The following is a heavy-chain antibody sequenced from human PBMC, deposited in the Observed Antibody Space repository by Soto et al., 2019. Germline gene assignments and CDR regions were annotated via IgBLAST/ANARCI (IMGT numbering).Heavy chain of an antibody. Sequence: GGSLRLSCAASGFTFSSYAMHWVRQAPGKVLEWVAVISYDGSNKYYADSVKGRFTISRDNSKNTLYLQMNSLRAEDTAVYYCARTHYYYDSSGYYYFDYWGQGTLVTVS. J-gene: IGHJ4*02. CDR2: ISYDGSNK. CDR1: GFTFSSYA. D-gene: IGHD3-22*01. CDR3: ARTHYYYDSSGYYYFDY. V-gene: IGHV3-30-3*01.